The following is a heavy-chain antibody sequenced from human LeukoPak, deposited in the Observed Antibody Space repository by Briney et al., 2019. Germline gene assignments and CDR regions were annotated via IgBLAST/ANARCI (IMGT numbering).Heavy chain of an antibody. J-gene: IGHJ4*02. D-gene: IGHD4-17*01. Sequence: GRSLRLSCAASGFTFSSYGMHWVRQAPGKGLEWVAVISYDGSNQYYADSVKGRCTISRDNSKNTLYLQMNSLRAEDTAVYYCARDQNDYGDYVFDYWGQGTLVTVSS. CDR3: ARDQNDYGDYVFDY. CDR1: GFTFSSYG. V-gene: IGHV3-30*03. CDR2: ISYDGSNQ.